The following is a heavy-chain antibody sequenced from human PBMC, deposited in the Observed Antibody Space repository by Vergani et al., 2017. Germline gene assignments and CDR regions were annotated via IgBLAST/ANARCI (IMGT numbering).Heavy chain of an antibody. CDR3: ARLGCSGGSCYWSYYYGMDV. D-gene: IGHD2-15*01. Sequence: EVQLVQSGAEVKKPGESLKISCKCSGYSFTSYWIGWVRQMPGKGLEWMGCIYPGDSDTSYSPSFQGQVTISADKSISTAYLQWSSLKASDTAMYYCARLGCSGGSCYWSYYYGMDVWGQGTTVTVSS. CDR1: GYSFTSYW. J-gene: IGHJ6*02. CDR2: IYPGDSDT. V-gene: IGHV5-51*01.